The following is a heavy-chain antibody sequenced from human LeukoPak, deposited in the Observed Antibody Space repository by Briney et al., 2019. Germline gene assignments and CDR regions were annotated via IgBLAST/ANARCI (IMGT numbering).Heavy chain of an antibody. CDR2: ISAYNGNT. CDR3: ARAYSGSSDRFDY. J-gene: IGHJ4*02. CDR1: GYTFTGYY. V-gene: IGHV1-18*04. D-gene: IGHD1-26*01. Sequence: GASVKVSCKASGYTFTGYYMHWVRQAPGQGLEWMGWISAYNGNTNYAQKLQGRVTMTTDTSTSTAYMELRSLRSDDTAVYYCARAYSGSSDRFDYWGQGTLVTVSS.